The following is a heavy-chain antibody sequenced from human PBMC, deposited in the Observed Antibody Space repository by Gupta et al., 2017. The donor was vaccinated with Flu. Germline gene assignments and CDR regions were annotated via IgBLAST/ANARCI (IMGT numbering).Heavy chain of an antibody. CDR2: VYYSGST. CDR1: DGSISSGDYS. J-gene: IGHJ2*01. V-gene: IGHV4-39*01. D-gene: IGHD3-10*01. CDR3: ARHPTEVRSNWYFDP. Sequence: QLQLQESSPGLVKPSATLSLTCTVSDGSISSGDYSWGWIRQSPGQGLEWIAGVYYSGSTYYNPSLKSRVIIAADTSKNQFSLELSSMTATDSAVYYCARHPTEVRSNWYFDPWGRGTLVTVSA.